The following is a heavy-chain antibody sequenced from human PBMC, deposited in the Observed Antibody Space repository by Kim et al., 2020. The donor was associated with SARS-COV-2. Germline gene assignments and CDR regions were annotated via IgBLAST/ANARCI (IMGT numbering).Heavy chain of an antibody. D-gene: IGHD2-2*01. V-gene: IGHV5-51*01. J-gene: IGHJ6*02. CDR2: IYPGDSDT. Sequence: GESLKISCKVSGYQFAKHWIGWVRQTPGKGLEWVGIIYPGDSDTRYSPSFQGHVTVSADKSISTVYLQWRSLRASDTAIYYCARHASTTCNTTNCYPRLYGMDVWGQGTTATVSS. CDR1: GYQFAKHW. CDR3: ARHASTTCNTTNCYPRLYGMDV.